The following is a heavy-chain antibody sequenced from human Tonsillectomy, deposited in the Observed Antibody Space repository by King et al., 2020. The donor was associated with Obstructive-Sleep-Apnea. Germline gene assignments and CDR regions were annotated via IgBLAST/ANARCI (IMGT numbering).Heavy chain of an antibody. Sequence: VQLVESGGGLVKPGGSLRLSCAASGFTFSTYNMNWVRQAPGEGLEWVSSISSSTSYISYADSVKGRFTISRDNARNSLYLQMNSLRAEDTAGYYCVREGPFTMFAAVMGAFDIRGQGTMVTGSS. D-gene: IGHD3-3*01. CDR1: GFTFSTYN. CDR2: ISSSTSYI. J-gene: IGHJ3*02. CDR3: VREGPFTMFAAVMGAFDI. V-gene: IGHV3-21*01.